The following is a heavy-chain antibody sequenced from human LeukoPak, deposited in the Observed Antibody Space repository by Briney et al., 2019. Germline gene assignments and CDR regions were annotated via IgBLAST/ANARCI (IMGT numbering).Heavy chain of an antibody. CDR2: ISYDGSNK. V-gene: IGHV3-30*18. Sequence: GGSLRLSCAASGFTFSSYGMHWVRQAPGKGLEWVAVISYDGSNKYYADSVKGRFTISRDNSKDTLYLQMNSLGAEDTAVYYCAKDSFSYYYDSSGPKHEHWGQGTLVTVSS. CDR1: GFTFSSYG. D-gene: IGHD3-22*01. J-gene: IGHJ1*01. CDR3: AKDSFSYYYDSSGPKHEH.